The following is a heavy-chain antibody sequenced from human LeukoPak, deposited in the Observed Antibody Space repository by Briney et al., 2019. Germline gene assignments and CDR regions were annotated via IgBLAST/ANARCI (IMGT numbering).Heavy chain of an antibody. V-gene: IGHV4-4*07. CDR2: IYTSGST. D-gene: IGHD3-22*01. J-gene: IGHJ5*02. Sequence: SETLSLTCTVSGGSISSYYGSWIRQPAGKGLEWIGRIYTSGSTNYNPSLKSRVTMSVDRCKNQFSLKLRSVTAAHTAVYYCARAGQPGYYYDRSGYSPRGWFAPWGQGTLVTVSS. CDR1: GGSISSYY. CDR3: ARAGQPGYYYDRSGYSPRGWFAP.